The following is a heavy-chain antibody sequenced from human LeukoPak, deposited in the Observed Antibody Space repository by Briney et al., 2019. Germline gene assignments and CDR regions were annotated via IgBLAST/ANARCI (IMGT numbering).Heavy chain of an antibody. V-gene: IGHV3-21*01. D-gene: IGHD7-27*01. CDR1: GLTFSTFT. Sequence: PGGSLRLSCAASGLTFSTFTLNWVRQAPGKGLEWVSSIPSSISDMSYADSAKGRFTFSRDNAKNSLYLQMNSLRAEDTAVYYCTRTSGPVGAFDIWGQGTMVTVSS. CDR3: TRTSGPVGAFDI. CDR2: IPSSISDM. J-gene: IGHJ3*02.